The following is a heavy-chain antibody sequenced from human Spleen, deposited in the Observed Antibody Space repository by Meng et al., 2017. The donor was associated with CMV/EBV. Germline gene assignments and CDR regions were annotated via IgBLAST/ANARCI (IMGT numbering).Heavy chain of an antibody. D-gene: IGHD6-6*01. Sequence: ASVKVSCKASGYTFTSYDINWVRQATGQGLEWMGWMNPNSGNTGYAQKFQGRVTMTRNTSITTAYMELSSLRSEDTAVYYCAREAHSYSSSSLQPLGYYYYGMDVWGQGTTVTVSS. CDR1: GYTFTSYD. CDR2: MNPNSGNT. CDR3: AREAHSYSSSSLQPLGYYYYGMDV. V-gene: IGHV1-8*01. J-gene: IGHJ6*02.